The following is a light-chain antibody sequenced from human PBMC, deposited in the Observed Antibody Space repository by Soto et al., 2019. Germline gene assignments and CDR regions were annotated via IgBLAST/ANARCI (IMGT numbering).Light chain of an antibody. J-gene: IGKJ5*01. CDR3: MQSTQLPPT. CDR1: QSLLHITGETF. Sequence: DVVMTQTPLSLSVAPGQPASISCKSSQSLLHITGETFLFWYLQKPGQSPQLLIYEVSTRVSGVPDRVSGSGAGTDCTLEISRVETDDVGIYYCMQSTQLPPTFGQGTRLGIE. CDR2: EVS. V-gene: IGKV2D-29*02.